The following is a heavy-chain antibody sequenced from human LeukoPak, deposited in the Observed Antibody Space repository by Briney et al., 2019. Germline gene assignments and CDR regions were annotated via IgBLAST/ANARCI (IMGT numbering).Heavy chain of an antibody. J-gene: IGHJ4*02. V-gene: IGHV3-53*01. CDR3: ARGTTVWPWNYLDY. CDR1: GFTVSSNY. CDR2: IYSGGST. Sequence: GGSLRLSCAASGFTVSSNYMSWVRQAPGKGLEWVSVIYSGGSTYYADSVKGRFTISRDNSKNTLYLQMNSLRAEDTAVYYCARGTTVWPWNYLDYWGQGTLVTVSS. D-gene: IGHD4-17*01.